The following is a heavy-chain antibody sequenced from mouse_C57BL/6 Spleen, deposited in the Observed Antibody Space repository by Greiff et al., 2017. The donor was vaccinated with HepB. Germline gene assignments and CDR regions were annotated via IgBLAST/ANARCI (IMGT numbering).Heavy chain of an antibody. CDR3: ALGSPFDY. CDR2: INPNNGGT. D-gene: IGHD1-1*01. Sequence: EVQLQQSGPELVKPGASVKISCKASGYTFTDYYMNWVKQSHGKSLEWIGDINPNNGGTSYNQKFKGTATLTVDKSSSTAYMELRSLTSEDSAVYYCALGSPFDYWGQGTTLTVSS. V-gene: IGHV1-26*01. CDR1: GYTFTDYY. J-gene: IGHJ2*01.